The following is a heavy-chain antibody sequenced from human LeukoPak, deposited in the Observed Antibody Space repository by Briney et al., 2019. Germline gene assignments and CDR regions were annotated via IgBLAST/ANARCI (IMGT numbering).Heavy chain of an antibody. D-gene: IGHD4-17*01. V-gene: IGHV4-39*01. CDR1: RGSISSSGYY. J-gene: IGHJ4*02. Sequence: SETLSLTCTLSRGSISSSGYYWGWIRQPPGKGLEWIGSIYYSGSTYYNPSLKSRVTISVDTSKNQFSLKLRSVTAADTAMYFCARQGYADFSSRLFDYWGQGTLVTVSS. CDR2: IYYSGST. CDR3: ARQGYADFSSRLFDY.